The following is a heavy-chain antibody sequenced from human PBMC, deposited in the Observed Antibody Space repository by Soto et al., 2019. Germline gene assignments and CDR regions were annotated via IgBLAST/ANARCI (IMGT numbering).Heavy chain of an antibody. D-gene: IGHD3-10*01. J-gene: IGHJ6*02. V-gene: IGHV4-4*07. CDR3: ARDTDMVRGVIKFKGMDV. CDR1: GGSISSYY. Sequence: SETLSLTSTVSGGSISSYYWSWIRQPAGKGLEWIGRIYTSGSTNYNPSLKSRVTMSVDTSKNQFSLKLSSVTAADTAVYYCARDTDMVRGVIKFKGMDVWGQGTTVTVSS. CDR2: IYTSGST.